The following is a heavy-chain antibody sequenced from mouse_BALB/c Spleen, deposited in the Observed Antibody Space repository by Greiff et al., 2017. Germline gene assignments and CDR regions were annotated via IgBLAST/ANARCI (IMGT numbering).Heavy chain of an antibody. CDR1: EYEFPSHD. V-gene: IGHV5-2*01. CDR3: ARGVNSLPPRDY. D-gene: IGHD1-2*01. CDR2: INSDGGST. Sequence: EVQGVESGGGLVQPGESLKLSCESNEYEFPSHDMSWVRKTPEKRLELVAAINSDGGSTYYPDTMERRFIISRDNTKKTLYLKMSSLRSEDPALYYCARGVNSLPPRDYWGQGTSVTVSS. J-gene: IGHJ4*01.